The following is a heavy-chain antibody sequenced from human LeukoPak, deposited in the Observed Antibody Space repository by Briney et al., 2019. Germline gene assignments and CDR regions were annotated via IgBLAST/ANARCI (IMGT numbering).Heavy chain of an antibody. J-gene: IGHJ4*02. D-gene: IGHD2-21*02. CDR2: IKQDGSEK. V-gene: IGHV3-7*01. CDR1: GFTFSSYW. Sequence: GGSLRLSCAASGFTFSSYWMSWVRQAPGKGLEWVANIKQDGSEKNYVDSVKGRFTISRDNAKNSLYLQMNSLRAEDTAVYYCARDRRLGGDPIDYWGQGTLVTVSS. CDR3: ARDRRLGGDPIDY.